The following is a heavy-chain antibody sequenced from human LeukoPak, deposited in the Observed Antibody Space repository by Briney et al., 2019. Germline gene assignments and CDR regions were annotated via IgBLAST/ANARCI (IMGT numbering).Heavy chain of an antibody. D-gene: IGHD2-2*01. CDR1: SGSISSNNYY. Sequence: SETLSLTCTVSSGSISSNNYYWGWIRQPPGKGLQWIGNIYYSGSTYYNPSLKSRVIISVDTSKNQFSPKLSSVTAADTAVYFCARLGTGDCSGTCYGFDCWGQGTLVTVSS. V-gene: IGHV4-39*01. J-gene: IGHJ4*02. CDR2: IYYSGST. CDR3: ARLGTGDCSGTCYGFDC.